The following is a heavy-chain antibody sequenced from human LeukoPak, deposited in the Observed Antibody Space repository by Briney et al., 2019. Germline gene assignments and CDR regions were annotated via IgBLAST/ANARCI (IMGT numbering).Heavy chain of an antibody. CDR1: GFTVSSNY. CDR3: ARGTVGYCSGGSCSLGY. V-gene: IGHV3-53*01. CDR2: IYSGGST. J-gene: IGHJ4*02. D-gene: IGHD2-15*01. Sequence: GGSLRLSCAASGFTVSSNYMSWVRQAPGKGLEWVAVIYSGGSTYYADSVKGRFTISRDNSKNTLYLQINSLRAEDTAVYYCARGTVGYCSGGSCSLGYWGQGTLVTVSS.